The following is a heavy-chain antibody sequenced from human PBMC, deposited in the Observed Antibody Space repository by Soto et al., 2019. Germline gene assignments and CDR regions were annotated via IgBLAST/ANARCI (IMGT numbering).Heavy chain of an antibody. CDR1: GGSISSGYYY. CDR3: ARTLVVVITLAPGSTAFDI. D-gene: IGHD3-22*01. CDR2: IYYSGNT. V-gene: IGHV4-30-4*01. Sequence: SETLSLTCSVSGGSISSGYYYWSWIRQPPGKGLEWIGNIYYSGNTYYNPSLKSRLIISIDTSKNQFSLKLSSVTAADTAVYYCARTLVVVITLAPGSTAFDIWGQGTMVTVSS. J-gene: IGHJ3*02.